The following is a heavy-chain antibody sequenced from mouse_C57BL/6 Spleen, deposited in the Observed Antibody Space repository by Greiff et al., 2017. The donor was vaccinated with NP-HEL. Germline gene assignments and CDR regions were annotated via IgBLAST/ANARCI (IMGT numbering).Heavy chain of an antibody. V-gene: IGHV1-82*01. CDR2: IYPGDGDT. D-gene: IGHD1-1*01. J-gene: IGHJ2*01. CDR1: GYAFSSSW. CDR3: ARNYDSILDY. Sequence: QVQLKESGPELVKPGASVKISCKASGYAFSSSWMNWVKQRPGKGLEWIGRIYPGDGDTNYNGKFKGKATLTADKSASTASMPLSSLTSEDSAVYFFARNYDSILDYWGQGTTLTVSS.